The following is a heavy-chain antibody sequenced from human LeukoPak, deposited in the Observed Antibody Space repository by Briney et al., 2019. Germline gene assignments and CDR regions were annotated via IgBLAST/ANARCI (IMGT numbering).Heavy chain of an antibody. CDR3: AKAGSIRFDY. CDR1: GFTFSSYS. J-gene: IGHJ4*02. CDR2: ISGSGGST. Sequence: GGSLRLSCAASGFTFSSYSMNWVRQAPGKGLEWVSAISGSGGSTYYADSVKGRFTISRDNSKNTLYLQMNSLRAEDTAVYYCAKAGSIRFDYWGQGTLVTVSS. V-gene: IGHV3-23*01. D-gene: IGHD1-26*01.